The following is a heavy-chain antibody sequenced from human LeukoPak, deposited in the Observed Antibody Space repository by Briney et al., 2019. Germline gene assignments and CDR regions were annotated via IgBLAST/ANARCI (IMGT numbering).Heavy chain of an antibody. CDR3: ARDSSSYDAFDI. CDR2: IIPILGIA. Sequence: ASVKVSCKASGGTFSSYAISWVRQAPGQGLEWMGRIIPILGIANYAQKFQGRVTITADKSTSTAYMELSSLRSEDTAVYYCARDSSSYDAFDIWGQGTMVTVSS. D-gene: IGHD6-13*01. CDR1: GGTFSSYA. J-gene: IGHJ3*02. V-gene: IGHV1-69*04.